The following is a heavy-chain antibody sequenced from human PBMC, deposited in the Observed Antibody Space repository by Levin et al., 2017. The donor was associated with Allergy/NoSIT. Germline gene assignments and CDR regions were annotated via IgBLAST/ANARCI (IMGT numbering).Heavy chain of an antibody. D-gene: IGHD4-17*01. V-gene: IGHV3-53*01. CDR2: IYSGGST. Sequence: GESLKISCAASGFTVSSNYMSWVRQAPGKGLEWVSVIYSGGSTYYADSVKGRFTISRDNSKNTLYLQMNSLRAEDTAVYYCARGAAPIYDYGDYVKAFDIWGQGTMVTVSS. CDR1: GFTVSSNY. CDR3: ARGAAPIYDYGDYVKAFDI. J-gene: IGHJ3*02.